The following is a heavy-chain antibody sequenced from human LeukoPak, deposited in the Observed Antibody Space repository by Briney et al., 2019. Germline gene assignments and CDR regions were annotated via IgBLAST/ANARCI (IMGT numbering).Heavy chain of an antibody. V-gene: IGHV1-46*01. D-gene: IGHD6-19*01. CDR3: ARDPSGWYYFDY. CDR2: INPSGGST. CDR1: GYTFTTYY. J-gene: IGHJ4*02. Sequence: ASVKVSCKASGYTFTTYYIHWVRQAPGQGLEWMGMINPSGGSTSYEQKFQGRVTMTRDTSTSTVYMELSSLRSEDTAVYYCARDPSGWYYFDYWGQGTLVTVSS.